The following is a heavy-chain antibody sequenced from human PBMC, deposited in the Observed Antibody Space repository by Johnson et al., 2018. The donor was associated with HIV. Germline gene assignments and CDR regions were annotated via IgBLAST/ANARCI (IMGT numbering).Heavy chain of an antibody. CDR2: ISYDGSNK. CDR3: ARGIDGSAQNSDAFDN. D-gene: IGHD5-24*01. J-gene: IGHJ3*02. CDR1: GFTFSSYA. Sequence: QVQLVESGGGVVQPGRSLRLSCAASGFTFSSYAMHWVRQAPGKGLEWVAVISYDGSNKDYADSVRGRFTISRDNSKNTVYLQMNSLRGEDTAVYYCARGIDGSAQNSDAFDNWGQGTMVTVSS. V-gene: IGHV3-30*04.